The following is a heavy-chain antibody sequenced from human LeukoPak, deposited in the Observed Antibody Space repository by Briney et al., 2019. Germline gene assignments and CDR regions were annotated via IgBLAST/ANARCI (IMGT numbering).Heavy chain of an antibody. CDR3: ARGYYDYVWGSYRRLDY. CDR2: IYYSGST. Sequence: SETLSLTCAVYGGSFSGYYWSWIRQPPGKGLEWIGSIYYSGSTYYNPSLKSRVTISVDTSKNQFSLKLSSVTAADTAVYYCARGYYDYVWGSYRRLDYWGQGTLVTVSS. J-gene: IGHJ4*02. D-gene: IGHD3-16*02. V-gene: IGHV4-34*01. CDR1: GGSFSGYY.